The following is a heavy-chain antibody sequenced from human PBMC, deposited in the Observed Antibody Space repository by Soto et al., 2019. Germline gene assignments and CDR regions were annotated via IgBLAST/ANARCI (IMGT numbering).Heavy chain of an antibody. Sequence: SETLSLTCAVYGGSFSGYYWSWIRQPPGKGLEWIGEINHSGSTNYNPSLKSRVTISVDTSKNQFSLKLSSVTAADTAVYYCAGRVVVVPAAMPDEFWFDSWGQGTLVTVS. D-gene: IGHD2-2*01. CDR3: AGRVVVVPAAMPDEFWFDS. V-gene: IGHV4-34*01. CDR2: INHSGST. J-gene: IGHJ5*01. CDR1: GGSFSGYY.